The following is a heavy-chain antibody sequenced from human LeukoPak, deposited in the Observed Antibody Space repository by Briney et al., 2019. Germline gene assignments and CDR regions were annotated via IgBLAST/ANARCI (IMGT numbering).Heavy chain of an antibody. J-gene: IGHJ3*02. CDR3: ARCRSTSFYGNTFDI. CDR1: GLTLSYSW. CDR2: INTDGSTT. Sequence: PGGSLRLSCAASGLTLSYSWMHWVRQAPGKGLVWVSHINTDGSTTKYADSVKGRFTISRDNAKNTLYLQMNSLKTEDTAVYYCARCRSTSFYGNTFDIWGQGTMVTVSS. D-gene: IGHD2-2*01. V-gene: IGHV3-74*03.